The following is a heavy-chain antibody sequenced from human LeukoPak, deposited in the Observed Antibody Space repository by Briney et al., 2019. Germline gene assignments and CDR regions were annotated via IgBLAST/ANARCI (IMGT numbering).Heavy chain of an antibody. CDR3: ARDRSEGGMVRGVLYYFDY. D-gene: IGHD3-10*01. V-gene: IGHV1-8*01. CDR2: LNPNSGNT. J-gene: IGHJ4*02. CDR1: GYTFTSYD. Sequence: ASVKVSRKASGYTFTSYDINWVRQATGQGLEWMGWLNPNSGNTGYAQKFQGRVTMTRNTSISTAYMELSSLRSEDTAVYYCARDRSEGGMVRGVLYYFDYWGQGTLVTVSS.